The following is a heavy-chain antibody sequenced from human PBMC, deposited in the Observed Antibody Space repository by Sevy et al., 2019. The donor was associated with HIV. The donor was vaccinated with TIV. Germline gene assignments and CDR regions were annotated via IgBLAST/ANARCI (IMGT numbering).Heavy chain of an antibody. CDR3: VVVPASIRNFDY. Sequence: ASVKVSCKASGYSFTGYFRHWVRQAPGQGLEWMGWINPNSGGTSYAQNFQGRVTMTRDTYISTAYMELSSLTSDDTAVYYCVVVPASIRNFDYWGQGTQVTVSS. CDR2: INPNSGGT. D-gene: IGHD2-2*02. J-gene: IGHJ4*02. CDR1: GYSFTGYF. V-gene: IGHV1-2*02.